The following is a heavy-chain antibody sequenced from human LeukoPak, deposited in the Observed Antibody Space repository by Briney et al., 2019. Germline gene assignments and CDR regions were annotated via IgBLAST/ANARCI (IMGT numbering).Heavy chain of an antibody. Sequence: GKSLRLSCAASGFTFSVYAMHWVRQAPGKGLEWVAVISYDGSKKFYTDSVKGRFTISRDNSKNTLYLKMNSLRAEDTAVYYCANGEAVKVVITEPQKDAFDIWGQGTLVTVSS. V-gene: IGHV3-30-3*01. J-gene: IGHJ3*02. CDR2: ISYDGSKK. D-gene: IGHD3-22*01. CDR3: ANGEAVKVVITEPQKDAFDI. CDR1: GFTFSVYA.